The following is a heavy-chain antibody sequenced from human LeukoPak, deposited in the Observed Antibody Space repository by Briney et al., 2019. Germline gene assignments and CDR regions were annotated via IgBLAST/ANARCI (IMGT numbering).Heavy chain of an antibody. Sequence: GGSLRLSCAASGFTFSSYSMNWVRQAPGKGRGWVSSISSSSSYIYYSDSVKGRFTISRDNAKNSLYMQMNSLRAEDTAVYSRARDGIAAADYWGQGTLVTVSS. V-gene: IGHV3-21*01. CDR2: ISSSSSYI. CDR3: ARDGIAAADY. CDR1: GFTFSSYS. J-gene: IGHJ4*02. D-gene: IGHD6-13*01.